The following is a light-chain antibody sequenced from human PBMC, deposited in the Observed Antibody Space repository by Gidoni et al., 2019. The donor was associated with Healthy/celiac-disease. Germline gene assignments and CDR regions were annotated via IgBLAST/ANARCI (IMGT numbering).Light chain of an antibody. J-gene: IGKJ5*01. CDR3: QQSYSTPIT. CDR1: QSISSY. Sequence: DIQMTQSPSSLSASVGDRVNITCRASQSISSYLNWYQQKPGKAPKLLIYAASSLQSGVPSRFSGSGSWTDFTLTISSLQPEDFATYYCQQSYSTPITFGQGTRLEIK. V-gene: IGKV1-39*01. CDR2: AAS.